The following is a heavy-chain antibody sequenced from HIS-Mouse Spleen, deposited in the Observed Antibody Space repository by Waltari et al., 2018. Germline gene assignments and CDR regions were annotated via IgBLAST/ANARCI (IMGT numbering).Heavy chain of an antibody. CDR3: ARASRDLLLPRYFDL. CDR1: GGSISSDY. J-gene: IGHJ2*01. V-gene: IGHV4-59*01. CDR2: YYSGST. Sequence: QVQLQESGPGLVKPSETLSLTCTVSGGSISSDYWRWIRQPPGKGLEWIGYYSGSTNYNPSLKSRVTISVDTSKNQFSLKLSSVTAADTAVYYCARASRDLLLPRYFDLWGRGTLVTVSS.